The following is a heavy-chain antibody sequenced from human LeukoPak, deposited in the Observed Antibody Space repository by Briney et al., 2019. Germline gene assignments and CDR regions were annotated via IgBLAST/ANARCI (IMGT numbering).Heavy chain of an antibody. V-gene: IGHV3-7*04. Sequence: GGCLRLSWAAAGFTFSNNWMSWVRQAPGKGLGWVANIKQDGSDKYYVDSVKGRFTISRDNAKNSLYLQMNSLRAEDTAVYYCARWIFGSSSPGLDYWGQGTLVTVSS. J-gene: IGHJ4*02. CDR1: GFTFSNNW. CDR2: IKQDGSDK. CDR3: ARWIFGSSSPGLDY. D-gene: IGHD2-2*01.